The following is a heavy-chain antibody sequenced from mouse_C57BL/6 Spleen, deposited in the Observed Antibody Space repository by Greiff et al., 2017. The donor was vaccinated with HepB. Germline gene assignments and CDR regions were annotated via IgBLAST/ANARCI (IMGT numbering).Heavy chain of an antibody. V-gene: IGHV1-81*01. D-gene: IGHD1-1*01. J-gene: IGHJ4*01. CDR1: GYTFTSYG. CDR2: IYPRSGNT. CDR3: ARVTTVVAKDYYAMDY. Sequence: VQLQQSGAELARPGASVKLSCKASGYTFTSYGISWVKQRTGQGLEWIGEIYPRSGNTYYNEKFKGKATLTADKSSSTAYMELRSLTSEDSAVYFCARVTTVVAKDYYAMDYWGQGTSVTVSS.